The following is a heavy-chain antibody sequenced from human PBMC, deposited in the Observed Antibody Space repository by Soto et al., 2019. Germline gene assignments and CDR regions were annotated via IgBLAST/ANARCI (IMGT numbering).Heavy chain of an antibody. CDR1: GGTFSSYA. V-gene: IGHV1-69*13. CDR3: ARPSRRGDYPGYYYYYGMDV. CDR2: IIPIFGTA. Sequence: SVKVSCKASGGTFSSYAISWVRQAPGQGLEWMGGIIPIFGTANYAQKFQGRVTITADESTSTAYMELSSLRSEDTAVYYCARPSRRGDYPGYYYYYGMDVWGRGTTVTVSS. D-gene: IGHD4-17*01. J-gene: IGHJ6*02.